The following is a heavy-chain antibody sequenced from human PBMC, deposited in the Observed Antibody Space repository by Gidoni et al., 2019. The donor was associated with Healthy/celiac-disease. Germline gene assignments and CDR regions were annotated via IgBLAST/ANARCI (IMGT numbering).Heavy chain of an antibody. J-gene: IGHJ5*02. CDR1: GFTFSSYW. V-gene: IGHV3-7*04. CDR2: IKQDGSEK. Sequence: EVQLVESGGGLVQPGGSLRLSCAASGFTFSSYWMSWVRQAPGKGLGWVANIKQDGSEKYYVDSVKGRFTISRDNAKNSLYLQMNSLRAEDTAVYYCARRAMVRGVIENWFDPWGQGTLVTVSS. CDR3: ARRAMVRGVIENWFDP. D-gene: IGHD3-10*01.